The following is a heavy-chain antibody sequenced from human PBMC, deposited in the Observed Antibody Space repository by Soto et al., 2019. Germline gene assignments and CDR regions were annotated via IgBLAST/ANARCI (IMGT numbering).Heavy chain of an antibody. V-gene: IGHV1-69*13. D-gene: IGHD3-3*01. CDR3: ARVFGVVMAWFDP. CDR1: GGTFSSYA. CDR2: IIPIFGTA. Sequence: SVKVSCKASGGTFSSYAISWVRQAPGQGLEWMGGIIPIFGTANYAQKFQGRVTSTADESTSTAYMELSSLRSEDTAVYYWARVFGVVMAWFDPWVQGTLVTVSS. J-gene: IGHJ5*02.